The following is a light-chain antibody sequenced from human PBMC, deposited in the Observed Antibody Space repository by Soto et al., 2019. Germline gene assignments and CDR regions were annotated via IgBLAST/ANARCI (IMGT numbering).Light chain of an antibody. CDR1: QSVSSSY. J-gene: IGKJ4*01. V-gene: IGKV3-20*01. Sequence: EIVLTQSPGTLSLSPGERATLSCRASQSVSSSYLAWHQQKPGQAPRLLIYDASRRATGVPDRFSGSGSGTDFTLTITRLAPEYSAVYYCQKYGTSALTFGGGTQVEI. CDR3: QKYGTSALT. CDR2: DAS.